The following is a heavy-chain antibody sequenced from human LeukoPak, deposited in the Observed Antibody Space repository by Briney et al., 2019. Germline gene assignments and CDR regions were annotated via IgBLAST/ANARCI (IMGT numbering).Heavy chain of an antibody. CDR1: GYTFTGYY. CDR3: ARGGWPYYFDY. D-gene: IGHD6-19*01. J-gene: IGHJ4*02. V-gene: IGHV1-2*02. CDR2: INPNSGGT. Sequence: ASVKVSCKASGYTFTGYYMHWVRQTPGQGLEWMGWINPNSGGTNYAQKFQGRVTMTRDTSITTVYMELSRLTSDDTAVYYCARGGWPYYFDYWGQGTLVTVSS.